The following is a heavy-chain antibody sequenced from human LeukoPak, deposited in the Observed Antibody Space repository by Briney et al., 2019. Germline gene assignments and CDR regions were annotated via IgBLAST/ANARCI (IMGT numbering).Heavy chain of an antibody. D-gene: IGHD3-3*01. CDR1: GFTFSSYS. V-gene: IGHV3-48*04. CDR3: ARVGDFWSGYQIDP. J-gene: IGHJ5*02. Sequence: GGSLRLSCAASGFTFSSYSMAWVRQAPGKGLEWVSYISSSSSSISYADSVKGRFTISRDNAKNSLYLQMNSLRAEDTAVYYCARVGDFWSGYQIDPWGQGTLVTVSS. CDR2: ISSSSSSI.